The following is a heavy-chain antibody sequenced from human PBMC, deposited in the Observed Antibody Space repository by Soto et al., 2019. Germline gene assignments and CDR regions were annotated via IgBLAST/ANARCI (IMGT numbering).Heavy chain of an antibody. CDR3: ASRTYRSDWSHYFEY. CDR1: GYSFTSNW. Sequence: GASLKISCKASGYSFTSNWIGRVRQMPGKGLEWMGFIDPRDSNSRYSPSFQGQVTISADKSVSTAYLQWTSLKASDTAMYYCASRTYRSDWSHYFEYWGQGTLVTVSS. V-gene: IGHV5-51*01. CDR2: IDPRDSNS. J-gene: IGHJ4*02. D-gene: IGHD6-19*01.